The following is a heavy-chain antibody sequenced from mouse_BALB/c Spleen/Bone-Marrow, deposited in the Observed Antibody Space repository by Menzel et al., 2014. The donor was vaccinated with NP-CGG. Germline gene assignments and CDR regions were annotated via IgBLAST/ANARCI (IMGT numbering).Heavy chain of an antibody. CDR3: ARRRDGTNYFDY. Sequence: VVKTGASVKISCKASGYSFTGYYVHWIKRSHGKSLEWIGYISCYNGASGYNQKFKGKATFTVDTSSTIAYMQFNSLTSEDSAVYYCARRRDGTNYFDYWGQGTTLTVSS. V-gene: IGHV1S34*01. J-gene: IGHJ2*01. CDR2: ISCYNGAS. D-gene: IGHD2-1*01. CDR1: GYSFTGYY.